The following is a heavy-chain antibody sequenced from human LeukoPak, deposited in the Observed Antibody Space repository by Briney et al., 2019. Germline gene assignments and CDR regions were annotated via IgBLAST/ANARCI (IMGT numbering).Heavy chain of an antibody. CDR2: INPNSGVT. D-gene: IGHD5-12*01. CDR1: GYTFSGFY. V-gene: IGHV1-2*02. Sequence: ASVKVSCKASGYTFSGFYIHWVRQAPGQGLEWMGWINPNSGVTNYAQKLQGRVNITRDTSIDTAYMQLSRLRSDDTAVYYCAKDRYGDYEAPFHYYMDAWGRGTTVTVSS. CDR3: AKDRYGDYEAPFHYYMDA. J-gene: IGHJ6*03.